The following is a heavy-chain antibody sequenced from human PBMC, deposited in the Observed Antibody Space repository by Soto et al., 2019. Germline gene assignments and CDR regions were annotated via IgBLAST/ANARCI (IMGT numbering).Heavy chain of an antibody. D-gene: IGHD2-2*01. J-gene: IGHJ4*02. V-gene: IGHV3-23*01. CDR3: AKEKGYCSSTSCYIPYDY. CDR1: GFTFSSYA. CDR2: ISGSGGST. Sequence: EVQLLESGGGLVQPGGSLRLSCAASGFTFSSYAMSWDRQAPGKGLEWVSAISGSGGSTYYADSVKGRFTISRDNSKNTLYLQMNSLRAEDTAVYYCAKEKGYCSSTSCYIPYDYWGQGTLVTVSS.